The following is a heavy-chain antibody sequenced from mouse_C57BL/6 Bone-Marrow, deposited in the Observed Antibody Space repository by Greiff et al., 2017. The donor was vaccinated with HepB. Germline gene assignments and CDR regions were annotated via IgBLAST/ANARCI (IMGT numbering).Heavy chain of an antibody. V-gene: IGHV1-26*01. CDR3: ARWGWLPPYMDY. CDR1: GYTFTDYY. CDR2: INPNNGGT. J-gene: IGHJ4*01. Sequence: EVQLQQSGPELVKPGASVKISCKASGYTFTDYYMNWVKQSHGKSLEWIGDINPNNGGTSYNQKFKGKATLTVDKSSSTAYMELRSLTSEDSAVYYCARWGWLPPYMDYWGQGTSVTVSS. D-gene: IGHD2-3*01.